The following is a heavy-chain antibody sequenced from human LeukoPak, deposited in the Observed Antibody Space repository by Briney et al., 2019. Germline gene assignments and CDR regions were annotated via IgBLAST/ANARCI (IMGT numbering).Heavy chain of an antibody. Sequence: PGGSLRLSCAASGLTFDDYAMHWVRQAPGKGLEWVSGISWNSGSIGYADSVKGRFTISRDNAKNSLYLQMNSLRTEDTALYYCAKGDPSGYNAFDIWGQGTMVTVSS. CDR3: AKGDPSGYNAFDI. V-gene: IGHV3-9*01. CDR1: GLTFDDYA. J-gene: IGHJ3*02. CDR2: ISWNSGSI. D-gene: IGHD5-12*01.